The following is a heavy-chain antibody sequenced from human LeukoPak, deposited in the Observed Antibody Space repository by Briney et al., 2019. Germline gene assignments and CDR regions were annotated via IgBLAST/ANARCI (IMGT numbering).Heavy chain of an antibody. J-gene: IGHJ6*01. Sequence: PGGSLRLSCAASGFTFSSYTMNWVRQAPGKGLEWVSYISSSSSYIYYTDSVKGRFTISRDNAENSLYLQMNSLRAEDTAVYYCARGSEGYCSGGGCYYGMDVWGQGTTVTVSS. D-gene: IGHD2-15*01. CDR3: ARGSEGYCSGGGCYYGMDV. CDR1: GFTFSSYT. V-gene: IGHV3-21*01. CDR2: ISSSSSYI.